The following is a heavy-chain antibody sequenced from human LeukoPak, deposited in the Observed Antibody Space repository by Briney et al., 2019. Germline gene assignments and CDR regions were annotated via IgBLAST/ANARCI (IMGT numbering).Heavy chain of an antibody. D-gene: IGHD2-15*01. J-gene: IGHJ1*01. Sequence: PGRSLRLSCAASGFTFSNYGMHWVRQAPGKGLEWVAVIWYDGSNKYYADSVKGRFTISRDNSKNTLHLQTNSLRAEDTAVYYCAKDGGYCSGGSCYSGAEYFQHWGQGTLVTVSS. V-gene: IGHV3-33*06. CDR3: AKDGGYCSGGSCYSGAEYFQH. CDR2: IWYDGSNK. CDR1: GFTFSNYG.